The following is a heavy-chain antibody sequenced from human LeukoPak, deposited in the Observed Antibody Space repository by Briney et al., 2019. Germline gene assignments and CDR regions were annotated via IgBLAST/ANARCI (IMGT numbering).Heavy chain of an antibody. CDR3: ARDQGSVRGVPDAFDI. CDR1: GYTFTGCY. D-gene: IGHD3-10*01. V-gene: IGHV1-2*04. CDR2: INPNSGGT. J-gene: IGHJ3*02. Sequence: ASVKVSCKASGYTFTGCYMHWVRQAPGQGLEWMGWINPNSGGTNYAQKFQGWVTMTRDTSISTAYMELSRLRSDDTAVYYCARDQGSVRGVPDAFDIWGQGTMVTVSS.